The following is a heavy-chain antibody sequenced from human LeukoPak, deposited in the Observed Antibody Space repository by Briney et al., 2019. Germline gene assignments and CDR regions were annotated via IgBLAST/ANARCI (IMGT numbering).Heavy chain of an antibody. D-gene: IGHD6-19*01. CDR2: VQYDGSNE. Sequence: GGSLRLSCAASGFTFNSYGMHWVRQTPGKGLEWVAFVQYDGSNEYYADSVKGRFTISRDNSKNTLHLQMNSLRAEDTAVYYCAKDPGIAVAGTAAADPWGQGTLVTVSS. V-gene: IGHV3-30*02. J-gene: IGHJ5*02. CDR3: AKDPGIAVAGTAAADP. CDR1: GFTFNSYG.